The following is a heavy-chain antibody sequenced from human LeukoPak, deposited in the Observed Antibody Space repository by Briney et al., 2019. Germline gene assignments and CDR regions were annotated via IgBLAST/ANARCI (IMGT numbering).Heavy chain of an antibody. CDR3: ARHPYGDYLFFGYYYYGMDV. D-gene: IGHD4-17*01. Sequence: PSETLSLTCAVYGGSFSGYYWSWIRQPPGKGLEWIGEINHSGSTNYNPSLKSRVTISVDTSKNQFSLKLSSVTAADTAVYYCARHPYGDYLFFGYYYYGMDVWGQGTTVTVSS. J-gene: IGHJ6*02. CDR2: INHSGST. CDR1: GGSFSGYY. V-gene: IGHV4-34*01.